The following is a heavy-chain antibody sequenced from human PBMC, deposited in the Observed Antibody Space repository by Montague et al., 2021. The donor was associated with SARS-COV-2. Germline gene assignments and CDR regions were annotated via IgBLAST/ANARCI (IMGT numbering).Heavy chain of an antibody. CDR3: VREFWYCSRGACLGNFDS. D-gene: IGHD2-2*01. CDR2: IHHGGDT. Sequence: SETLSLTCDVNGTSFTDHYWTWLRQSPGGGLEWIGEIHHGGDTNYNPSLRSRVTISIDTSKPQSSLRLYSMTAADTAVYYCVREFWYCSRGACLGNFDSWGQGTLVTVSS. CDR1: GTSFTDHY. J-gene: IGHJ4*02. V-gene: IGHV4-34*01.